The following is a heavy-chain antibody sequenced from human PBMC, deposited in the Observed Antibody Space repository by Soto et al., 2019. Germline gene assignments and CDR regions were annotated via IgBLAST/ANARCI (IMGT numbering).Heavy chain of an antibody. J-gene: IGHJ6*02. V-gene: IGHV3-48*03. CDR2: ISSSGSTI. CDR3: ARGFDYPIGLDV. D-gene: IGHD3-9*01. Sequence: GSLRLSCAASGFTFSSYEMNWVRQAPGKGLEWVSYISSSGSTIYYADSVKDRFTISRDNAKNSLYLQMNSLRAEDTAVYYCARGFDYPIGLDVWGQGTTVTSP. CDR1: GFTFSSYE.